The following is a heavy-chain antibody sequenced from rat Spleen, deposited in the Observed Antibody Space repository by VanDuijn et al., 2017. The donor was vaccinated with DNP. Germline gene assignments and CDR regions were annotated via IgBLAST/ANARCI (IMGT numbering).Heavy chain of an antibody. Sequence: EVQLVESGGDFVQPGRSLKLSCAASGFTFSDYNMAWVRQAPNKGLEWVATISTSGNTTYYPDSVKGRFTISRDNAKSSLYLQMNNLKSEDTATYYCARVGDFHDGGDGDGLDVWRQGTSVTVS. CDR1: GFTFSDYN. D-gene: IGHD1-12*02. V-gene: IGHV5-7*01. J-gene: IGHJ4*01. CDR3: ARVGDFHDGGDGDGLDV. CDR2: ISTSGNTT.